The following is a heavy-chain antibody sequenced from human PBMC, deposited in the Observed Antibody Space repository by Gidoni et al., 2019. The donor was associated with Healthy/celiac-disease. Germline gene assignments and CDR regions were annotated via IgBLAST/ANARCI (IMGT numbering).Heavy chain of an antibody. CDR2: ISSSGSTI. CDR1: GFTFSSYE. Sequence: EVQLVESGGGLVQPGGSLRLPCAASGFTFSSYEMNWVRKAPGKGLEWVSYISSSGSTIYYADSVKGRFTISRDNAKNSLYLQMNSLRAEDTAVYYCASEGYYDSSGSLDYWGQGTLVTVSS. J-gene: IGHJ4*02. V-gene: IGHV3-48*03. CDR3: ASEGYYDSSGSLDY. D-gene: IGHD3-22*01.